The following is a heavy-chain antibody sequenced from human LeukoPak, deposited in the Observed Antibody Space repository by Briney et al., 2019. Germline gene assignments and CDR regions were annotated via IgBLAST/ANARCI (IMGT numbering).Heavy chain of an antibody. D-gene: IGHD1-14*01. Sequence: GRSLRLSCAASGFTFSSHVMHWIRQAPGKGLEWVAAISYDGDNQYYADSVKGRLAISRDNSRNTLYLQMNSLRTEDTAVFHCARDGSTETPGGGTLGFDIWGQGTMVTVSS. V-gene: IGHV3-30*09. CDR3: ARDGSTETPGGGTLGFDI. CDR2: ISYDGDNQ. J-gene: IGHJ3*02. CDR1: GFTFSSHV.